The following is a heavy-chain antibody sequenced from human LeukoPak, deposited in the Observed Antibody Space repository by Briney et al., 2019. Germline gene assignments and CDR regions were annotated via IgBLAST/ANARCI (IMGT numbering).Heavy chain of an antibody. D-gene: IGHD5-18*01. Sequence: GGSLGLSCAASGFTFGGFGMNWVRQAPGKGLEWVSYISTSSTIYYADSVKGRFTVSRDNAKNSLYLQMNSLTAEDTAVYYCARCRGYSYGYADCWGQGTLVTVSS. CDR2: ISTSSTI. CDR1: GFTFGGFG. CDR3: ARCRGYSYGYADC. J-gene: IGHJ4*02. V-gene: IGHV3-48*01.